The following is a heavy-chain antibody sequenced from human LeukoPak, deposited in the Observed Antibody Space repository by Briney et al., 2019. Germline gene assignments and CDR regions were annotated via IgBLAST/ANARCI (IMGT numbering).Heavy chain of an antibody. D-gene: IGHD3-22*01. V-gene: IGHV4-39*07. J-gene: IGHJ3*02. CDR1: GGSISSSSYY. CDR3: ARARNYYDSSDYYYEGDAFDI. Sequence: SETLSLTCTVSGGSISSSSYYWGWIRQPPGKGLEWIGNIYYSGSTYYNPSLKSRVTISVDTSKNQFSLKLSSVTAADTAVYFCARARNYYDSSDYYYEGDAFDIWGQGTMVTVSS. CDR2: IYYSGST.